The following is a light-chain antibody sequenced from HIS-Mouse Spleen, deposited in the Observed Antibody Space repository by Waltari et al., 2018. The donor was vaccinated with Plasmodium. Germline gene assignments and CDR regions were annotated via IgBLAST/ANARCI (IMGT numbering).Light chain of an antibody. CDR3: QQRYSTWT. J-gene: IGKJ1*01. CDR1: QSISNY. CDR2: AAS. Sequence: DIQMTQSPSSLSASVGDRVTITCRASQSISNYLNWYQQKPGKAPKFLIYAASTLQSGVPSRFSGSGSGTDFTLTISSRQPEDCATYYCQQRYSTWTFGQGTKVEIK. V-gene: IGKV1-39*01.